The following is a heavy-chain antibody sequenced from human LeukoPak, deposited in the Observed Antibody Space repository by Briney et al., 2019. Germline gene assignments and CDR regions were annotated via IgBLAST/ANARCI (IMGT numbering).Heavy chain of an antibody. CDR3: ARDLDTVQSNFDY. J-gene: IGHJ4*02. D-gene: IGHD2-8*02. Sequence: PGGSLRLSCAASGFIFSSYSMKWVRQAPGKGLEWVSSISSSSSYIYYADSVKGRFTISRDNAKNSLYLQMNSLRAEDTAVYYCARDLDTVQSNFDYWGQGTLVTVSS. V-gene: IGHV3-21*01. CDR2: ISSSSSYI. CDR1: GFIFSSYS.